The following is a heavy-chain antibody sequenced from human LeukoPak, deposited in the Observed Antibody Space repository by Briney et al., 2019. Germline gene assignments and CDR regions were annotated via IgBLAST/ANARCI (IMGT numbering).Heavy chain of an antibody. D-gene: IGHD2-2*01. V-gene: IGHV4-38-2*01. CDR3: ARACRSTCCYGWFDP. Sequence: PSETLSLTCAVSGYSISSGYYWGWVRQPPGKGLEWIGSIYHSGSTYYNPSLKSRVTISVDTSKNQFSLKLSSVTAADTAVYYCARACRSTCCYGWFDPWGQGTLVTVSS. CDR2: IYHSGST. J-gene: IGHJ5*02. CDR1: GYSISSGYY.